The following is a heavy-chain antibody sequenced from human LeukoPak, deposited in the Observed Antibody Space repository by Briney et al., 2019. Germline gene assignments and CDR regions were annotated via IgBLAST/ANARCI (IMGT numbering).Heavy chain of an antibody. CDR3: ARADSSGWYSGAY. CDR1: GGSISSYY. Sequence: SSETLSLTCTVSGGSISSYYWSWIRQPPGKGLEWIGYIYYSGSTDYNPSLKSRVTISLDTSKNQFSLNLSSVTTADTAVYYCARADSSGWYSGAYWGQGILVTVSP. CDR2: IYYSGST. J-gene: IGHJ4*02. D-gene: IGHD6-19*01. V-gene: IGHV4-59*01.